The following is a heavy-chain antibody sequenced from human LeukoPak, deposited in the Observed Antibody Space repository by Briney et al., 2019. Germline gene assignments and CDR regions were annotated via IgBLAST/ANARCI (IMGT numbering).Heavy chain of an antibody. CDR1: GGSISSGGYY. V-gene: IGHV4-31*03. Sequence: PSETLSLTCTVSGGSISSGGYYWSWIRQHPGKGLEWTGYIYYSGSTYYNPSLKSRVTISVDTSKNQFSLKLSSVTAADTAVYYCARDKEAIFGVASGFGAFDIWGQGTMVTVSS. D-gene: IGHD3-3*01. J-gene: IGHJ3*02. CDR3: ARDKEAIFGVASGFGAFDI. CDR2: IYYSGST.